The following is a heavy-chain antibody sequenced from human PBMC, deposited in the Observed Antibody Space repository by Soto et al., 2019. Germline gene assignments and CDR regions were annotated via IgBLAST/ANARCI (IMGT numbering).Heavy chain of an antibody. Sequence: QVQLVQSGAEVKRPGSSVKVSCKASGDTFNFYSINWVRQAPGLGLEWMGRVNPILSMSNYAQRFQGRVTMTEDKSTSTAYMELSGRRSEDTAIYYCATSYGSGYRAFDFWGQGALVTVSS. V-gene: IGHV1-69*04. CDR2: VNPILSMS. D-gene: IGHD3-10*01. CDR3: ATSYGSGYRAFDF. J-gene: IGHJ4*02. CDR1: GDTFNFYS.